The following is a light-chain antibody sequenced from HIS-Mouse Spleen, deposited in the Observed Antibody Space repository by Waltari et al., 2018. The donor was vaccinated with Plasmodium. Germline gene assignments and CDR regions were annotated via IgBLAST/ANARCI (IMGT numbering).Light chain of an antibody. CDR3: QAWDSSTVV. Sequence: SYELTQPPSVSVSPGQTASIPCSGDILGYKYACWYQQKPGQSPVLVSYQDSKRPSGIPERFSGTNSGNTATLTISGTQAMDGADYYCQAWDSSTVVFGGGTKLTVL. V-gene: IGLV3-1*01. J-gene: IGLJ2*01. CDR2: QDS. CDR1: ILGYKY.